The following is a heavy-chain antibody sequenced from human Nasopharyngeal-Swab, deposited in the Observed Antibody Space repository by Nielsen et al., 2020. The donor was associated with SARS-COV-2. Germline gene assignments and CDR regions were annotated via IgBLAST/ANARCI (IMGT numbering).Heavy chain of an antibody. Sequence: GESLKISCAASGFTFSSYAMHWVRQAPGKGLEWVAVISYDGSNKYYADSVKGRFTISRDNSKNTLYLQMNSLRAEDTAVYYCARDKRYSSGWTGGFDYWGQGTLVTVSS. V-gene: IGHV3-30*04. D-gene: IGHD6-19*01. CDR2: ISYDGSNK. CDR3: ARDKRYSSGWTGGFDY. J-gene: IGHJ4*02. CDR1: GFTFSSYA.